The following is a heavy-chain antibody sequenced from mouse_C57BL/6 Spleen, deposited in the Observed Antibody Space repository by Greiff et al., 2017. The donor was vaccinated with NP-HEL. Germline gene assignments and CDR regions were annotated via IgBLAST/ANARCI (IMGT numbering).Heavy chain of an antibody. V-gene: IGHV1-26*01. D-gene: IGHD6-1*01. J-gene: IGHJ2*01. CDR3: AREAWYFDY. CDR1: GYTFTDYY. CDR2: INPNTGGT. Sequence: VQLQQSGPELVKPGASVKISCKASGYTFTDYYMNWVKQSHGKSLEWIGDINPNTGGTSYNQKFKGKATLTVDKSSSTSYMELRSLTSEDSAVYYCAREAWYFDYWGQGTTLTVSS.